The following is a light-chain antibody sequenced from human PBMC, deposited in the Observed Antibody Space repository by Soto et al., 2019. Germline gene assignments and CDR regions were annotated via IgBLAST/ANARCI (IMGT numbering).Light chain of an antibody. CDR2: GAS. Sequence: DIQMTQSPSTLSASIGDRVTITCRASQSINGRLAWYQQKPGRPPKLLIYGASTLQFGVPSRFSGSGSGTDFILTISNLQPEDFAIYYCQQSFRTPRTFGQGTKVEIK. J-gene: IGKJ1*01. CDR3: QQSFRTPRT. CDR1: QSINGR. V-gene: IGKV1-39*01.